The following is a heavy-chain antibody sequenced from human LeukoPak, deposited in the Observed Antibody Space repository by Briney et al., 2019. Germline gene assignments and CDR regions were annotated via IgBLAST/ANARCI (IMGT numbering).Heavy chain of an antibody. CDR3: ARGLRTVVVPAARVVDAFDI. D-gene: IGHD2-2*01. J-gene: IGHJ3*02. V-gene: IGHV4-31*03. Sequence: NPSETLSPTCTVSGGSISSGGYYWSWIRQHPGKGLEWIGYIYYSGSTYYNPSLKSRVTISVDTSKNQFSLKLSSVTAADTAVYYCARGLRTVVVPAARVVDAFDIWGQGTMVTVSS. CDR2: IYYSGST. CDR1: GGSISSGGYY.